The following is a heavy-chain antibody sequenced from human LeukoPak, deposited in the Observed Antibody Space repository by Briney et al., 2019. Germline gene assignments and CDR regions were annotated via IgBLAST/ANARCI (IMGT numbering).Heavy chain of an antibody. J-gene: IGHJ4*02. CDR1: GYTFTSYG. Sequence: ASVKVSCKASGYTFTSYGISWVRQAPGQGLEWMGWISAYNGNTNYAQKLQGRVTMTTDTSTSTAYMELRSLRSNDTAVYYCAREKVHYYDSSGYRLFDYWGQGTLVTVSS. CDR3: AREKVHYYDSSGYRLFDY. D-gene: IGHD3-22*01. CDR2: ISAYNGNT. V-gene: IGHV1-18*01.